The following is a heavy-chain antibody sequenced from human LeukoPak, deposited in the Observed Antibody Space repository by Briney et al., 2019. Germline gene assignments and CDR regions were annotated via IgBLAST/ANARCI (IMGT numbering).Heavy chain of an antibody. CDR1: GYTFTGYY. V-gene: IGHV1-2*06. CDR2: INPNSGGT. J-gene: IGHJ4*02. Sequence: ASVKVSCRASGYTFTGYYMHWVRQAPGQGLEWMGRINPNSGGTNYAQKFQGRVTMTRDTSISTAYMELSRLRSDDTAVYYCASGGYSYGIYFDYWGQGTLVTVSS. D-gene: IGHD5-18*01. CDR3: ASGGYSYGIYFDY.